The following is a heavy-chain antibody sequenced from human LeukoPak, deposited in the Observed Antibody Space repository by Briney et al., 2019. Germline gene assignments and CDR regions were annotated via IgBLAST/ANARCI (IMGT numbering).Heavy chain of an antibody. CDR3: ARLGYSSSAFDY. CDR1: GFTFSSYW. D-gene: IGHD6-6*01. V-gene: IGHV3-7*01. Sequence: GGPLRLSCVASGFTFSSYWMSWVRQAPGKGLEWVANIKQDGSEKYYVDSVKGRLTISRDNAKNSLYLQMNSLRAEDTAVYYCARLGYSSSAFDYWGQGTLVTVSS. CDR2: IKQDGSEK. J-gene: IGHJ4*02.